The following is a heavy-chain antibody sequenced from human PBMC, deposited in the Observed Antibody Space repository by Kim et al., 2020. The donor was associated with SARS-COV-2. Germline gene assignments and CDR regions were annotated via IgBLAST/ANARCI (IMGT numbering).Heavy chain of an antibody. J-gene: IGHJ4*02. Sequence: GGSLRLSCTTSGFTFTGHAMSWVRQAPGKGLEWVAGIDGSGGKTYYVDSVKGRFSISRDDSKNTLYLQMSTLRADDTAAYYCLKGGWGWFGDDWCRGT. CDR2: IDGSGGKT. CDR3: LKGGWGWFGDD. CDR1: GFTFTGHA. D-gene: IGHD3-10*01. V-gene: IGHV3-23*01.